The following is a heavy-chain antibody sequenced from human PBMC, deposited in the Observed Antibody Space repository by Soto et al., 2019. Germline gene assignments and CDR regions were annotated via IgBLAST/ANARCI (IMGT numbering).Heavy chain of an antibody. D-gene: IGHD3-10*01. CDR1: GYTFTSYY. V-gene: IGHV1-46*01. J-gene: IGHJ6*02. CDR3: ARDGMVRGVITKYYGMDV. CDR2: INPSGGST. Sequence: ASVKVSCKASGYTFTSYYMHWVRQAPGQGLEWMGIINPSGGSTSYAQKFQGRVTMTRDTSTSTVYMELSRLRSDDTAVYYCARDGMVRGVITKYYGMDVWGQGTTVTVS.